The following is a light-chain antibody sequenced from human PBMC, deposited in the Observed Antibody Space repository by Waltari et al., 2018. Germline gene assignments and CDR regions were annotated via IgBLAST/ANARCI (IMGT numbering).Light chain of an antibody. CDR3: RQYNSHPGT. J-gene: IGKJ1*01. V-gene: IGKV1-17*01. Sequence: TQMTQSPSSLSASAGDTVTITCRASQGISTYLNWYQQKPGKAPKRLIYAASSWESGVPSRCSGSGSGTDFTLSISSLQPEDCATYYCRQYNSHPGTFGQGTTVEI. CDR1: QGISTY. CDR2: AAS.